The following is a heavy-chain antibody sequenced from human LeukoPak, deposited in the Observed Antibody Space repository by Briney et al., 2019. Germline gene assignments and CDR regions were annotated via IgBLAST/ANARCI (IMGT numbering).Heavy chain of an antibody. Sequence: GASVKVSCKASGYTFTGYYMHWVRQAPGQGLEWMGWINPNSGGTNYAQKFQGRVTMTRDTSISTAYMELSRLRSDDTAVYYCARGYYSSGWGFDPWGQGILVTVSS. CDR3: ARGYYSSGWGFDP. V-gene: IGHV1-2*02. J-gene: IGHJ5*02. CDR2: INPNSGGT. CDR1: GYTFTGYY. D-gene: IGHD6-19*01.